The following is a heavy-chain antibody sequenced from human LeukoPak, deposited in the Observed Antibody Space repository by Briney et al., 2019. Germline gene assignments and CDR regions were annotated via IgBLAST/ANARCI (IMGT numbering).Heavy chain of an antibody. CDR3: ARDLHPSGWSDFDC. J-gene: IGHJ4*02. Sequence: GGSLRLSCAASGFTFSSYWMSWVRQAPGKGLEWVSYISSSSSTIYYADSVKGRFTISRDNAKNSLYLQMNSLRVEDTAVYYCARDLHPSGWSDFDCWGQGTLVTVSS. CDR2: ISSSSSTI. D-gene: IGHD6-19*01. V-gene: IGHV3-48*01. CDR1: GFTFSSYW.